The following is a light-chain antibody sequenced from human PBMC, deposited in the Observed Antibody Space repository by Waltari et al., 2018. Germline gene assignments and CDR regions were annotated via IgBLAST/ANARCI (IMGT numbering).Light chain of an antibody. V-gene: IGKV3-20*01. CDR1: QSVGRS. J-gene: IGKJ1*01. CDR2: GAS. CDR3: QHYVRLPVT. Sequence: EIVLTQSPGTLSLSPGDRVTLSCRASQSVGRSLAWYQQKPGQAPRLLIYGASSRATGIPDRFSGSGSGTDFSLTISRLAPDDLSVYYCQHYVRLPVTFGQGTTVEI.